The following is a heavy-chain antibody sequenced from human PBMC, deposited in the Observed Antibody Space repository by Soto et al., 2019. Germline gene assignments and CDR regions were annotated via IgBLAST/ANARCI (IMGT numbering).Heavy chain of an antibody. CDR3: ARPRELLRGWFDP. D-gene: IGHD1-26*01. CDR1: GGSISSYY. Sequence: SETLSLTCTVSGGSISSYYWSWIRQPPGKGPEWIGYIYYSGSTKYNPSVKSRVTISVDKSKNQFSLKLSSVTAADTAVYYCARPRELLRGWFDPWGQGTLVTVSS. V-gene: IGHV4-59*12. CDR2: IYYSGST. J-gene: IGHJ5*02.